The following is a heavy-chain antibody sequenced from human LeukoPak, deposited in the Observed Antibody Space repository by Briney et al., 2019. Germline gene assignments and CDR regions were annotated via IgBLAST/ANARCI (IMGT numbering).Heavy chain of an antibody. D-gene: IGHD4-17*01. Sequence: PSETLSLTCTVSGDSFSGYYWGWIRQPPGKGLECLGYIHSSEGTAYNPSLRSRLTISIDTSKNQFSLTLSSVTAADTAVYYCARHVYGKGTYVWGKGTTVTVSS. CDR2: IHSSEGT. CDR1: GDSFSGYY. CDR3: ARHVYGKGTYV. J-gene: IGHJ6*04. V-gene: IGHV4-59*08.